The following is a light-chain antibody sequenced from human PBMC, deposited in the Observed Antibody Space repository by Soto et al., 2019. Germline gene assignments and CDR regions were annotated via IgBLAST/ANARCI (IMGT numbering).Light chain of an antibody. J-gene: IGKJ1*01. V-gene: IGKV3-15*01. CDR3: QQYNNWPPDRT. Sequence: EIVMTQSPATLSVSPGERATLSCRASQNVGSNLAWYQQKPGQAPRLLIYGASTRATGIPARFSGSGSGTEFTLTISSLQSEDFAIYCCQQYNNWPPDRTFGQGTKVEIK. CDR1: QNVGSN. CDR2: GAS.